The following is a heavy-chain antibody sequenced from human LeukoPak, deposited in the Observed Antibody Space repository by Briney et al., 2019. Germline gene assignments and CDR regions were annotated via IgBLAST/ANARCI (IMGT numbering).Heavy chain of an antibody. CDR2: IHSSGRVI. Sequence: GGSLRLSCAASGFTFSNYEMNWVRQAPGKGLEWISYIHSSGRVIHYADSVKGRFTISRDNAENSLYLQMNSLRADDTAVYYCTRESPDWFDSWGRGTLVTVSS. J-gene: IGHJ5*01. CDR1: GFTFSNYE. V-gene: IGHV3-48*03. CDR3: TRESPDWFDS.